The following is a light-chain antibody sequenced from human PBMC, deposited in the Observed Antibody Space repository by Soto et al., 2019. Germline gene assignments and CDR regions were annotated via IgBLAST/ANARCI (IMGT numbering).Light chain of an antibody. CDR3: QQLNSYPLT. CDR2: DAS. Sequence: DFPMTHAPGTRSTSLGGIVTITCRASQDINRWLAWYQQKPGKAPKLLIYDASTLESGVPSRFSGSGCGTDFTLTISSLQPEDVATYYCQQLNSYPLTFGGGTKVDIK. CDR1: QDINRW. J-gene: IGKJ4*01. V-gene: IGKV1-5*01.